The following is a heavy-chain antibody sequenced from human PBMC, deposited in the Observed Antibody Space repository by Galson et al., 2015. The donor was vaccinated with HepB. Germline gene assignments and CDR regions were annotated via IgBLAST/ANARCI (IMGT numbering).Heavy chain of an antibody. D-gene: IGHD2-15*01. J-gene: IGHJ3*02. V-gene: IGHV7-4-1*02. CDR3: ARDTPVYCSGGSCYSVYAFDI. CDR2: INTNTGNP. Sequence: SVKVSCKASGYTFSNYGMNWVRQAPGQGLEWMGWINTNTGNPTYAQGFTGRFVSSLDTSVSTTYLQISSLKAEDTAVYYCARDTPVYCSGGSCYSVYAFDIWGQGTMVTVSS. CDR1: GYTFSNYG.